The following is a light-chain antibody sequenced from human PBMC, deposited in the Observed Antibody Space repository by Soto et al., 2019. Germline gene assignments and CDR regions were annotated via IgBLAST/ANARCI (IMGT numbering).Light chain of an antibody. J-gene: IGLJ3*02. CDR2: EVS. CDR3: SSYTSSSTLV. CDR1: SSDVGGYNY. V-gene: IGLV2-14*01. Sequence: QPVLTQPASVSGSPGQSITISCTGTSSDVGGYNYVSWYQQYPGKAPKLMIYEVSNRPSGVSIRFSGSKSGNTASLTISGLQAEDEADYYCSSYTSSSTLVFGGGTKLTVL.